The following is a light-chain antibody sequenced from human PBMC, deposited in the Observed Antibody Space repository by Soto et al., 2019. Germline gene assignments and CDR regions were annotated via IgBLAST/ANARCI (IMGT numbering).Light chain of an antibody. CDR3: ETWDSNTHTV. CDR1: SGHSSYI. V-gene: IGLV4-60*02. J-gene: IGLJ3*02. CDR2: LEGSGSY. Sequence: QSVLTQSSSASASLGSSVKLTCTLSSGHSSYIIAWHQQQPGKAPRYLMKLEGSGSYNKGSGVPDRFSGSSSGADRYLTISKLQFEDEADYYCETWDSNTHTVFGGGTPLTVL.